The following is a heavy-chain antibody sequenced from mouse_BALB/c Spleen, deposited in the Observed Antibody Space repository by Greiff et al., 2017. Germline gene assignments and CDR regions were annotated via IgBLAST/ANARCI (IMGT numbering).Heavy chain of an antibody. J-gene: IGHJ2*01. Sequence: QVQLQQSGAELMKPGASVKISCKATGYTFSSYWIEWVKQRPGHGLEWIGEILPGSGSTNYNEKFKGKATFTADTSSNTAYMQLSSLTSEDSAVYYCARGTTTVVADYWGQGTTLTVSS. D-gene: IGHD1-1*01. V-gene: IGHV1-9*01. CDR1: GYTFSSYW. CDR3: ARGTTTVVADY. CDR2: ILPGSGST.